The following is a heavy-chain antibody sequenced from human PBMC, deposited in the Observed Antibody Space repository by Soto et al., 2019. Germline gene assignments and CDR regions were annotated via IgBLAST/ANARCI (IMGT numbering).Heavy chain of an antibody. CDR2: ISVYNGNR. J-gene: IGHJ4*02. Sequence: QIQLVQSGAEVKKPGASVKVSCKTSGYTFTTYGISWVRQVPGQGLEWMGWISVYNGNRNYAQKVKDRLTMTTDTSTNTAYMELTRLRSDDTAVYYCAKDSDSGTLGDWGQGTWSPSPQ. V-gene: IGHV1-18*01. CDR3: AKDSDSGTLGD. CDR1: GYTFTTYG. D-gene: IGHD1-26*01.